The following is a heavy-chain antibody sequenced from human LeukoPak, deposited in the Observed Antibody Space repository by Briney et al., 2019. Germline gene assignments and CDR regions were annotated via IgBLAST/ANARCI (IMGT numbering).Heavy chain of an antibody. CDR2: INHSGST. Sequence: SETLSLTCAVYGGSFSGYYWSWIRQPPGKGLEWIGEINHSGSTNYNPSLKSRVTISVDTSKNQFPLKLSSVTAADTAVYYCAREIGVVVTAISADYYYYYMDVWGKGTTVTVSS. CDR1: GGSFSGYY. V-gene: IGHV4-34*01. D-gene: IGHD2-21*02. J-gene: IGHJ6*03. CDR3: AREIGVVVTAISADYYYYYMDV.